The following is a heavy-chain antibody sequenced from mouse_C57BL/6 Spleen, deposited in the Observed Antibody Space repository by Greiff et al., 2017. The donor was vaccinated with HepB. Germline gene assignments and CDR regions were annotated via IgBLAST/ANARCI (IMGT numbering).Heavy chain of an antibody. Sequence: VKLQQPGAELVRPGSSVKLSCKASGYTFTSYWMDWVKQRPGQGLEWIGNIYPSDSETHYNQKFKDKATLTVDKSSSTAYMQLSSLTSEDSAVYYCAREGYYGSSYFYAMDYWGQGTSVTVSS. CDR1: GYTFTSYW. V-gene: IGHV1-61*01. CDR3: AREGYYGSSYFYAMDY. CDR2: IYPSDSET. J-gene: IGHJ4*01. D-gene: IGHD1-1*01.